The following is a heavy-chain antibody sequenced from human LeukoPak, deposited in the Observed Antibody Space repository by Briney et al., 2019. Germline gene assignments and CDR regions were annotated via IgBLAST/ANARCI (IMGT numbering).Heavy chain of an antibody. Sequence: SETLSLTCTVSGGSISSYYWSWIRQPPGKGLEWIGYIHYSGSTNYNPSLKSRVTISVDTSKNQFSLKLSSVTAADTAVYYCARTWIRKPSFDYWGQGTLVTVSS. CDR2: IHYSGST. D-gene: IGHD5-18*01. CDR3: ARTWIRKPSFDY. V-gene: IGHV4-59*01. J-gene: IGHJ4*02. CDR1: GGSISSYY.